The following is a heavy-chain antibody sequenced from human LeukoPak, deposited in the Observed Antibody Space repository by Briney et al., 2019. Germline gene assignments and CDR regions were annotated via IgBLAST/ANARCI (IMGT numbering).Heavy chain of an antibody. Sequence: PGGSLRLSCAASGFTFSSYGMHWVRQAPGKGLEWVAVIWYDGSNKYYADSVKGRFTISRDNSKNTLYLQMNSLRAEDTAVYYCAKPDYGDYEGLDYWGQGTLVTVSS. V-gene: IGHV3-30*02. J-gene: IGHJ4*02. CDR3: AKPDYGDYEGLDY. CDR2: IWYDGSNK. D-gene: IGHD4-17*01. CDR1: GFTFSSYG.